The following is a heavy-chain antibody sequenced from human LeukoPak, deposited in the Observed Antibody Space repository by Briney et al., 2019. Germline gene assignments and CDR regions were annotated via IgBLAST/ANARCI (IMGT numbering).Heavy chain of an antibody. V-gene: IGHV3-9*01. CDR3: AKDFFEAYYYDSRIPIEFDP. CDR2: ISWNSGSI. D-gene: IGHD3-22*01. Sequence: PGGSLRLSCAASGFTFDDYAMHWVRQAPGKGLEWVSGISWNSGSIGYADSVKGRFTISRDNAKNSLYLQMNSLRAEDTVLYYCAKDFFEAYYYDSRIPIEFDPWGQGTLVTVSS. CDR1: GFTFDDYA. J-gene: IGHJ5*02.